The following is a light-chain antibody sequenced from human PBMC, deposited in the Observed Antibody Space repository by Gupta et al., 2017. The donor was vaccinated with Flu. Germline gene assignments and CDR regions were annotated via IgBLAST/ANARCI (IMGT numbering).Light chain of an antibody. CDR3: NSRDSSGNHLV. CDR2: GKN. V-gene: IGLV3-19*01. Sequence: SSELTQDPAVSVALGPTVRITCQGDSLRNYYARWYQQKPGQAPVLVIYGKNNRPSGIPERFSGSSSGNTASLTITGAQAEDEADYYCNSRDSSGNHLVFGGGTKLTVL. J-gene: IGLJ2*01. CDR1: SLRNYY.